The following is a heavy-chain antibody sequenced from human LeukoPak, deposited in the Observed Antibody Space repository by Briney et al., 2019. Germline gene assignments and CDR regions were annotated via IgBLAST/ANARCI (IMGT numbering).Heavy chain of an antibody. CDR1: GYTFTGYY. Sequence: ASVKVSCKASGYTFTGYYMHWVRQAPGQGLEWMAWINPNSGGTNYAQKFQGRVTMTRDTSISTAYMELSRLRSDDTAVYYCARAPGGIAVAGQTTYYYYGMDVWGQGTTVTVSS. J-gene: IGHJ6*02. D-gene: IGHD6-19*01. CDR2: INPNSGGT. CDR3: ARAPGGIAVAGQTTYYYYGMDV. V-gene: IGHV1-2*02.